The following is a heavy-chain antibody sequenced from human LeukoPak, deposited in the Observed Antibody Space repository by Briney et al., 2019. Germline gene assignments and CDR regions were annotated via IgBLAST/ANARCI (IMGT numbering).Heavy chain of an antibody. CDR3: AKSGYSSSWYGNYYYYMDV. CDR2: IYYSGST. Sequence: SETLSLTCTVSGGSISSSSYYWGWIRQPPGKGLEWIGSIYYSGSTYYNPSLKSRVTISVDTSKNQFSLKLSSVTAADTAVYYCAKSGYSSSWYGNYYYYMDVWGKGTTVTVSS. D-gene: IGHD6-13*01. CDR1: GGSISSSSYY. V-gene: IGHV4-39*07. J-gene: IGHJ6*03.